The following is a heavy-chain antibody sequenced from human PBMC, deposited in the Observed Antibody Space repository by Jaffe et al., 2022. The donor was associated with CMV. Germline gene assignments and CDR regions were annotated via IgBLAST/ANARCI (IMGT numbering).Heavy chain of an antibody. CDR1: GASISSYY. J-gene: IGHJ3*02. CDR3: AREVIGDTEVGAFDI. V-gene: IGHV4-59*01. CDR2: LYYSGNT. D-gene: IGHD7-27*01. Sequence: QVQLQESGPGLVKPSETLSLTCTVSGASISSYYWSWIRQPPGKGLEWIGYLYYSGNTNYNPSLKSRITISVDTSKSQFSLTLSSVTAADTAVYYCAREVIGDTEVGAFDIWGQGTMVTVSS.